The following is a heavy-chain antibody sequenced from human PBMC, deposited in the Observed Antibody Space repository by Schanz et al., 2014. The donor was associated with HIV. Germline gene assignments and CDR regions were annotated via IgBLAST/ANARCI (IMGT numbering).Heavy chain of an antibody. J-gene: IGHJ6*02. V-gene: IGHV1-8*01. D-gene: IGHD5-12*01. Sequence: QVHMVQSGAEVKKPGASVKVSCKASGYTFTSYDINWVRQATGQGLEWMGWMNPNSGNTGFAQKFQGRVTMTRNTSINTAYMEVGGLKSEDTAVYYCARKMSISNQWLRALYSNYGMDVWGQGTTVTVS. CDR1: GYTFTSYD. CDR2: MNPNSGNT. CDR3: ARKMSISNQWLRALYSNYGMDV.